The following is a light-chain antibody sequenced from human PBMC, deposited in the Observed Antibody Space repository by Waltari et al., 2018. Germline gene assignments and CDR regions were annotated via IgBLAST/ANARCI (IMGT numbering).Light chain of an antibody. CDR2: EVT. V-gene: IGLV2-23*02. J-gene: IGLJ2*01. Sequence: QSALTQPASVSGSPGQSIAISCIGTSSDVGANNFLSWYQQHPGRAPKLMIQEVTNRPSGVSTPFSGSKSGTTASLTISGLQAEDEADYYCCSYTTIGPVLIGGGTKVTVL. CDR1: SSDVGANNF. CDR3: CSYTTIGPVL.